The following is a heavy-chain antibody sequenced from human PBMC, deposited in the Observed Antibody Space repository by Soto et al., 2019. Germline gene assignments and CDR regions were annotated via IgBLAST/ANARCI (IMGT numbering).Heavy chain of an antibody. D-gene: IGHD6-19*01. J-gene: IGHJ1*01. CDR3: ARDEGIAVAGTN. V-gene: IGHV1-18*01. CDR2: ISAYAGYT. CDR1: CYTFTSYG. Sequence: ASVKVSCKASCYTFTSYGISWVRQAPGQGSEWMGWISAYAGYTNYAQKLQGRVTMTTDTSTSTSYMELRSLRSDDTAVYYCARDEGIAVAGTNWGQGTLVTVSS.